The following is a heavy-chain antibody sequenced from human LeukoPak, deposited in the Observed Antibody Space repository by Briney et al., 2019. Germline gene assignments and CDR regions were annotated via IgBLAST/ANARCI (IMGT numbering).Heavy chain of an antibody. V-gene: IGHV4-34*01. CDR1: GGSFSGYY. D-gene: IGHD4-11*01. J-gene: IGHJ6*03. CDR2: INHSGST. Sequence: SETLSLTCAVYGGSFSGYYWSWIRQPPGKGLEWIGEINHSGSTDYNPSLKSRVTISVDTSKNQFSLKLSSVTAADTAVYYCARSLGSNYGNYYYYYYMDVWGKGTTVTVSS. CDR3: ARSLGSNYGNYYYYYYMDV.